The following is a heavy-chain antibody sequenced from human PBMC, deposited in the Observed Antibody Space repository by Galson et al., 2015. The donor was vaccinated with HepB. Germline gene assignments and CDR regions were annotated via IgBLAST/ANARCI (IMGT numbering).Heavy chain of an antibody. V-gene: IGHV3-9*01. CDR3: AKAYYGSSIPHAFDI. J-gene: IGHJ3*02. D-gene: IGHD3-10*01. CDR1: GFTFDDYA. CDR2: ISWNSGSI. Sequence: SLRLSCAASGFTFDDYAMHWVRRAPGKGLEWVSGISWNSGSIGYADSVKGRFTISRDNAKNSLYLQMNSLRAEDTALYYCAKAYYGSSIPHAFDIWGQGTMVTVSS.